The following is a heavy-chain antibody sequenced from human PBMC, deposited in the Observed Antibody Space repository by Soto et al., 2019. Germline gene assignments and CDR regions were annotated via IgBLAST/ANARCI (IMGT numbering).Heavy chain of an antibody. Sequence: ASVKVSCKVSGYTLTELSMHWVRQAPGKGLEWMGGFDPEDGETIYAQKFRGRVTMTGDTSTDTAYMELSSLRSEDTAVYYCATHARYDSSGYYYLGAFDIWGQGTMVTVSS. J-gene: IGHJ3*02. CDR1: GYTLTELS. CDR3: ATHARYDSSGYYYLGAFDI. D-gene: IGHD3-22*01. V-gene: IGHV1-24*01. CDR2: FDPEDGET.